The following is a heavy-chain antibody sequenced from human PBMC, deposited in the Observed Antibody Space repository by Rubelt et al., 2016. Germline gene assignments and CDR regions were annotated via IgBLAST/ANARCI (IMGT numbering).Heavy chain of an antibody. CDR1: GYTFTSYA. CDR2: INPTTGNP. J-gene: IGHJ4*02. CDR3: ARVIAAAGRDGNYFDY. V-gene: IGHV7-4-1*02. Sequence: QVQLVQSGSELKKPGASVKVSCKASGYTFTSYAMNWVRQAPGQGLEWMGWINPTTGNPTYAQGFTAWFGFSLNTSGSTADLQISSQKAEVTAVYYCARVIAAAGRDGNYFDYWGQGTLVTVSS. D-gene: IGHD6-13*01.